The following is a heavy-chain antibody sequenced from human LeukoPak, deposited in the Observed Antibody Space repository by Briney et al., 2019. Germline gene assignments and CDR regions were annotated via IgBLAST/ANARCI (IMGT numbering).Heavy chain of an antibody. V-gene: IGHV1-8*01. Sequence: ASVTVSCKPSVYTFPRYDIKWVRQAPGQGLEWMGWMNPNSGNAGYAQKFQSRVTITRNTSITTAYMELSSLRSEDTAVYYCARGPKWSGSYYYFDYWGQGTLVTVSS. CDR1: VYTFPRYD. CDR2: MNPNSGNA. CDR3: ARGPKWSGSYYYFDY. J-gene: IGHJ4*02. D-gene: IGHD1-26*01.